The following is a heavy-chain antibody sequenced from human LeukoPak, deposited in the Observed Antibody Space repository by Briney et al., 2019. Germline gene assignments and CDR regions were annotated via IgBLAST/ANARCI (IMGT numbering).Heavy chain of an antibody. Sequence: GGSLRLSCAASGFTFSSYSMDWVRQAPGKGLEWVSSISSSSSYIYYADSVRGRFTISRDNAKNSLYLQMNSLRAEDTAVYYCARGQSFDWLTHEYWGQGTLVTVSS. CDR3: ARGQSFDWLTHEY. CDR1: GFTFSSYS. D-gene: IGHD3-9*01. CDR2: ISSSSSYI. V-gene: IGHV3-21*01. J-gene: IGHJ4*02.